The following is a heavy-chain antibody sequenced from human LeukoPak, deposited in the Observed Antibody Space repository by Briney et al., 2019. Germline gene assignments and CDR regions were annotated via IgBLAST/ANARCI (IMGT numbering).Heavy chain of an antibody. CDR3: AREGTGYYDSSGYYSDAFDI. CDR1: GYTFTSYD. Sequence: GASVKVSCKASGYTFTSYDINWVRQATGQGLEWMGWINPNSGGTNYAQKFQGRVTMTRDTSISTACMELSRLRSEDTAVYYCAREGTGYYDSSGYYSDAFDIWGQGTMVTVSS. J-gene: IGHJ3*02. V-gene: IGHV1-2*02. CDR2: INPNSGGT. D-gene: IGHD3-22*01.